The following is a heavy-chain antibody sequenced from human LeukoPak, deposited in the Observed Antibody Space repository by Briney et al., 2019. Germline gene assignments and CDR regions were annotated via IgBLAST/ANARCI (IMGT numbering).Heavy chain of an antibody. CDR1: GFTFSTYW. D-gene: IGHD3-10*01. V-gene: IGHV3-48*04. Sequence: GGSRRLSCAASGFTFSTYWMSWVRLAPGKGLEWVSYISSSGSTIYYADSVKGRFTISRDNAKNSLYLQMNSLRAEDTAVYYCARTDTSKSYKGDWYGMDVWGQGTTVTVSS. J-gene: IGHJ6*02. CDR2: ISSSGSTI. CDR3: ARTDTSKSYKGDWYGMDV.